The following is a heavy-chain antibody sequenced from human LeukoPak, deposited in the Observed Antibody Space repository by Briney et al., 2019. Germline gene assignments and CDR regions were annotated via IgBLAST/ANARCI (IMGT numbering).Heavy chain of an antibody. Sequence: ASVKVSCKASGYTFTGYYMHWVRQAPGQGLEWMGWINPNSGGTNYAQKFQGWVTMTRDTSISTAYMELSRLRSDDTAVYYCARDGYDSSGYLHGLLDYWGQGTLVTVSS. CDR1: GYTFTGYY. CDR3: ARDGYDSSGYLHGLLDY. J-gene: IGHJ4*02. CDR2: INPNSGGT. V-gene: IGHV1-2*04. D-gene: IGHD3-22*01.